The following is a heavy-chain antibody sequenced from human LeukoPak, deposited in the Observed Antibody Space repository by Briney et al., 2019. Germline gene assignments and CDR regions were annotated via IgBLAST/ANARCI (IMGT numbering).Heavy chain of an antibody. CDR3: VREYSRSVVAGSRPDL. V-gene: IGHV4-39*02. CDR2: MYYRVTT. J-gene: IGHJ4*02. Sequence: PSGTLALTCTVSGGSFSSTSYHWGWIRQSPGKGLEWIGSMYYRVTTYDNSSLKSRLTLSIDTSNNQFSLKLTSVTAADTGVYYCVREYSRSVVAGSRPDLWGQGLLVTVSS. CDR1: GGSFSSTSYH. D-gene: IGHD2-21*01.